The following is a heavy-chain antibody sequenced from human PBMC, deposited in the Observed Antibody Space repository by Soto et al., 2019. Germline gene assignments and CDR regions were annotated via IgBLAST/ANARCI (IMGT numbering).Heavy chain of an antibody. Sequence: HGGSIKIGRAASGLSVKDYYMSWIRQAPGKGLEWVSYISSSGSTIYYADSVKGRFTISRDNAKNSPYLQMNSLRAEDTAVYYCARDGRLELRFYPYYGMDVWGQGTTVSV. CDR1: GLSVKDYY. V-gene: IGHV3-11*01. D-gene: IGHD1-7*01. J-gene: IGHJ6*02. CDR3: ARDGRLELRFYPYYGMDV. CDR2: ISSSGSTI.